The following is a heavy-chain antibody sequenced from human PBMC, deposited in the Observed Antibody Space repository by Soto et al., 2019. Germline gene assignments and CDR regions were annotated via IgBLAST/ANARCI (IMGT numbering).Heavy chain of an antibody. Sequence: EVQLVESGGGLVKPGGSLRVSCAASGFTMSSYTMNWVRQAPGKGLEWVSSISSSSSYIYYADSVKGRFTISRDNANNSLYLQMNSLRAEDTAVYYCARDSYSSSSLGGEDFDYWGQGTLVTVSS. CDR1: GFTMSSYT. J-gene: IGHJ4*02. CDR2: ISSSSSYI. D-gene: IGHD6-6*01. CDR3: ARDSYSSSSLGGEDFDY. V-gene: IGHV3-21*01.